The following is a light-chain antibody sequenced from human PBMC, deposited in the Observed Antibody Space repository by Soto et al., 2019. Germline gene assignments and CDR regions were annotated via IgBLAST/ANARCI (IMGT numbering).Light chain of an antibody. Sequence: IQLTQSPSSLSASVGDRVTITCRASQGLTTFLAWYQQKPGKAPKLLISGASTLQTGVTSRFSGSGSGTDFTLTIDSLQPEDFATYYCQQLYDYPITFGQGTRLEIK. V-gene: IGKV1-9*01. CDR3: QQLYDYPIT. CDR1: QGLTTF. CDR2: GAS. J-gene: IGKJ5*01.